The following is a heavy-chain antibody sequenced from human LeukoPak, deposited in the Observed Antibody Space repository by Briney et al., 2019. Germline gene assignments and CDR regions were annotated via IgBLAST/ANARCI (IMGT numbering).Heavy chain of an antibody. J-gene: IGHJ4*02. CDR2: INPNSGGT. CDR1: GYTFTGYY. CDR3: ARQTTVVTPGVTYYFDY. D-gene: IGHD4-23*01. V-gene: IGHV1-2*04. Sequence: GASVKVSCKASGYTFTGYYMHWVRQAPGQGLEWMGWINPNSGGTNYAQKFQGWVTMTRDTSISTAYMELSRLRSDDTAVYYCARQTTVVTPGVTYYFDYWGQGTLVTVSS.